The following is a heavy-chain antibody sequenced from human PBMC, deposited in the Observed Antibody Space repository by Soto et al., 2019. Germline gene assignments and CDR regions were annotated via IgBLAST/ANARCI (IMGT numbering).Heavy chain of an antibody. V-gene: IGHV4-31*03. CDR2: IHNSGST. Sequence: QVQLQESGPGLVKPSQTLSLTCLVSGASVSGDGSYCSWIRQHPGKGLEFIGYIHNSGSTYSNPSLENRAAMSIDTSKNQFSLRLSSVTAADSAVHFCARDLGSEQWFFDNWGQGILVTVSS. CDR1: GASVSGDGSY. CDR3: ARDLGSEQWFFDN. J-gene: IGHJ4*02. D-gene: IGHD6-19*01.